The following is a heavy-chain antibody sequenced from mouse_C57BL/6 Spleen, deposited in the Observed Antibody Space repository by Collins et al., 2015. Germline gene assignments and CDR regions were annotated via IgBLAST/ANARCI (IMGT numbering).Heavy chain of an antibody. CDR1: GYSITSDYA. CDR3: ARRRGGYAMDY. CDR2: ISYSGST. J-gene: IGHJ4*01. V-gene: IGHV3-2*02. Sequence: DVQLQESGPGLVKPSQSLSLTCTVTGYSITSDYAWNWIRQFPGNKLEWMGYISYSGSTSYNPSLKSRISITRDTSKNQFFLQLNSVTTEDTATYYCARRRGGYAMDYWGQGTSVTVSS.